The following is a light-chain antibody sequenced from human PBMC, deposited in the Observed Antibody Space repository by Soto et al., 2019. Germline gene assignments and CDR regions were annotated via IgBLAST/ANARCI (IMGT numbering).Light chain of an antibody. J-gene: IGKJ1*01. CDR3: QHYNSYSEA. Sequence: DIQMTQSPSTMSASVGDRVTITCRASQSISNWLAWYQQKPGKAPNLLIYKASSLESGVPSRFSGSGSGTEFTLTISSLQPDDFATYYCQHYNSYSEAFGQGTKVDI. CDR1: QSISNW. CDR2: KAS. V-gene: IGKV1-5*03.